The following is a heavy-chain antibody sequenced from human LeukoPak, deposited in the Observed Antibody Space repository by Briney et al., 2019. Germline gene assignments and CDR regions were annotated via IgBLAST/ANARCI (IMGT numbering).Heavy chain of an antibody. D-gene: IGHD1-26*01. J-gene: IGHJ4*02. V-gene: IGHV3-30*18. CDR3: AKHLWELLWSPDY. CDR1: GFTFSTYG. Sequence: GGSLRLSCAASGFTFSTYGMYWVRQARGRGLEGVAIISYDGSNKYYADSVKGRFTISRDNSKNTLYLQMNSLRAEDTAVYYCAKHLWELLWSPDYWGQGTLVTVSS. CDR2: ISYDGSNK.